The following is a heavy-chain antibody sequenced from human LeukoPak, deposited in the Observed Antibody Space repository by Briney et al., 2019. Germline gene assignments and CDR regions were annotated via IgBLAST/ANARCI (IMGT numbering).Heavy chain of an antibody. J-gene: IGHJ4*02. V-gene: IGHV3-15*01. Sequence: GGSLRLSCAASGFTVSNNYMSWVRQAPGKGLEWVGRIKSKTDGGTTDYAAPVKGRFTISRDDSKNTLYLQMNSLKTEDTAVYYCTTDRGGYRASIFDYWGQGTLVTVSS. CDR3: TTDRGGYRASIFDY. CDR2: IKSKTDGGTT. CDR1: GFTVSNNY. D-gene: IGHD5-24*01.